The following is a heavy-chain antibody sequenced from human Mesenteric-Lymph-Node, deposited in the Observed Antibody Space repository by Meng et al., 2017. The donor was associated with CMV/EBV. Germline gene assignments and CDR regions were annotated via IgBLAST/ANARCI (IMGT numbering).Heavy chain of an antibody. J-gene: IGHJ4*02. CDR2: IRYDGNNR. CDR1: GFSFNTYA. D-gene: IGHD4-17*01. Sequence: GESLKISCAASGFSFNTYALHWVRQAPGKGLEWVAFIRYDGNNRYYVDSVKGRFTISRDNAKSTLYLQMNSLTAEVTAVYYCVRGPYGADSWSDYWGQGTLVTVSS. V-gene: IGHV3-30*02. CDR3: VRGPYGADSWSDY.